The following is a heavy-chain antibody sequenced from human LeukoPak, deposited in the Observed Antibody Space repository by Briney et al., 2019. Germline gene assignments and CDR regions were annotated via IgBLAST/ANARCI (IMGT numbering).Heavy chain of an antibody. J-gene: IGHJ3*02. CDR1: GFTFSSYS. CDR3: ARVDTATHAFDI. V-gene: IGHV3-21*01. CDR2: ISSSSSYI. Sequence: PGGSLRLSCAASGFTFSSYSMNWVRQAPGKGLEWVSSISSSSSYIYYADSVEGRFTISRDNAKNSLYLQMNSLRAEDTAVYYCARVDTATHAFDIWGQGTMVTVSS. D-gene: IGHD5-18*01.